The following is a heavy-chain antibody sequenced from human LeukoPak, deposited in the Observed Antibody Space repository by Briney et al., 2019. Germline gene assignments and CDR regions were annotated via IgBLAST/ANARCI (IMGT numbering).Heavy chain of an antibody. D-gene: IGHD3-3*01. Sequence: GGSLRLTCSVSGFTFINYAMNWVRQAPGKGLEWVSGISWSSGSIGYADSVKGRFTISRDNAKNSLYLQMNSLRAEDTAVYYCARLREIPVFGVVTKSTSYFDYWGQGTLVTVSS. J-gene: IGHJ4*02. V-gene: IGHV3-9*01. CDR1: GFTFINYA. CDR3: ARLREIPVFGVVTKSTSYFDY. CDR2: ISWSSGSI.